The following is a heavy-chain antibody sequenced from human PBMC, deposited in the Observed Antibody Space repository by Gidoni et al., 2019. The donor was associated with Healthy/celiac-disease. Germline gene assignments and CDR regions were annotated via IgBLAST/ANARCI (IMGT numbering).Heavy chain of an antibody. J-gene: IGHJ5*02. CDR3: ARDLGQQWLVPGAEHNWFDP. Sequence: QVQLQESGPGLVKPSETLSLTCTVSGGSISSYYWSWIRQPAGKGLEWIGRIYTSGSTNYNPSLKSRVTMSVDTSKNQFSLKLSSVTAADTAVYYCARDLGQQWLVPGAEHNWFDPWGQGTLVTVSS. CDR2: IYTSGST. D-gene: IGHD6-19*01. V-gene: IGHV4-4*07. CDR1: GGSISSYY.